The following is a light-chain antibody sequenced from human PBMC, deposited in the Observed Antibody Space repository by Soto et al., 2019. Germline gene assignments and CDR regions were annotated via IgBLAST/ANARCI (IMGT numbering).Light chain of an antibody. CDR2: GAS. Sequence: LVLTQSPGTLSLSPGERATLXXRASQSINSNLAWYQQKPGQAPRLXIYGASNRATGIPARFSGSGSGAEFTLTIDGLQSEDSAIYYCQQYNRGPVTFGQGTKVDIK. CDR3: QQYNRGPVT. CDR1: QSINSN. J-gene: IGKJ1*01. V-gene: IGKV3-15*01.